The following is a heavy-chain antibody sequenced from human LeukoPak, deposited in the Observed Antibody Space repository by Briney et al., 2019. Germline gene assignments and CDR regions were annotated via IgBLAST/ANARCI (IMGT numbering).Heavy chain of an antibody. CDR2: IYYSGST. CDR3: ARVKAAAGTGGWFDH. Sequence: PSETLSLTCTVSGGSISSSSYYWGWIRQPPGKGLEWIGSIYYSGSTYYNPSLKSRVTISVDTSKNQFSLKLSSVTAADTAVYYCARVKAAAGTGGWFDHWGQGTLVTVSS. D-gene: IGHD6-13*01. J-gene: IGHJ5*02. CDR1: GGSISSSSYY. V-gene: IGHV4-39*01.